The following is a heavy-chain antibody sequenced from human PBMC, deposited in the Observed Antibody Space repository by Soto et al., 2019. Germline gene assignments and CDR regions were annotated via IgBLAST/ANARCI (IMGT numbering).Heavy chain of an antibody. Sequence: GESLKISCKGSGYTFTDYWIGWVRQLPGKGLAWMGIIYPGDSDTRYSPSFQGHVTITVDKSTSTAYLQWNTLKASDTAMYYCARHNSNFRHYYYAMDVWGQGTTVTVSS. V-gene: IGHV5-51*01. CDR2: IYPGDSDT. CDR1: GYTFTDYW. CDR3: ARHNSNFRHYYYAMDV. J-gene: IGHJ6*02. D-gene: IGHD4-4*01.